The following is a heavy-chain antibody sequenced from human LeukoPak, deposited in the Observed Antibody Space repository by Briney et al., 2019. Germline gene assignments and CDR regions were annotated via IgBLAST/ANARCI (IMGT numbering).Heavy chain of an antibody. CDR2: ITYDGSNK. D-gene: IGHD3-22*01. CDR1: GFTFSSYA. V-gene: IGHV3-30*01. CDR3: ARDRPHYYDSSGYAWGSDY. Sequence: PGGSLRLSCAASGFTFSSYAMHWVRQAPGRGLEWVAAITYDGSNKYYADSVKGRFTTSRDNSKNTLYLQMNSLRAEDTAVYYCARDRPHYYDSSGYAWGSDYWGQGTLVTVSS. J-gene: IGHJ4*02.